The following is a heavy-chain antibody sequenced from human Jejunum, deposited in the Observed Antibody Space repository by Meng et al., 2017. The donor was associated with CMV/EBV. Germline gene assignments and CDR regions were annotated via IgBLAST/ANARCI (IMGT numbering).Heavy chain of an antibody. CDR3: ARTYSNFDY. CDR1: GFTFTNYW. Sequence: RLSCAAAGFTFTNYWMNWVRQAPGKGLVWVSRINNDGTTTSYADSVKGRFTVSRDNAKNTLYLQMNSLRAEDTAVYYCARTYSNFDYWGQGTLVTVSS. J-gene: IGHJ4*02. V-gene: IGHV3-74*01. D-gene: IGHD4-11*01. CDR2: INNDGTTT.